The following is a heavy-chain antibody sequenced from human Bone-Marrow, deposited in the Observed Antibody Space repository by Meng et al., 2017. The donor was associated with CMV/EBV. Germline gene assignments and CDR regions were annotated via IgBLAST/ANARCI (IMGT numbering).Heavy chain of an antibody. J-gene: IGHJ3*02. V-gene: IGHV3-7*03. Sequence: GESLKISCAASGFTFSSYWMTWVRQAPGKGLEWVANIKQDGSEKYYVDSVKGRFTISRDNAKNSLYLQMNSLRAEDTALYYCAKSLYCSSTSCYTGNDAFDIWGQGTMVTVSS. CDR3: AKSLYCSSTSCYTGNDAFDI. CDR2: IKQDGSEK. CDR1: GFTFSSYW. D-gene: IGHD2-2*02.